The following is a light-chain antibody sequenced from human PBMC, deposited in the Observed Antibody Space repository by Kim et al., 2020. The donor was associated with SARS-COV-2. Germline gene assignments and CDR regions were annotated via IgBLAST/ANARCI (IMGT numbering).Light chain of an antibody. J-gene: IGKJ4*01. V-gene: IGKV3-11*01. CDR3: QQRGNWPLT. CDR2: DAS. Sequence: LSPGERATLSCRASQSVSRSLGWYQQKPGQAPRLLIYDASKRATDIPDRFSGSGSGTDFTLTITSLEPEDFAVYYCQQRGNWPLTFGGGTKVDIK. CDR1: QSVSRS.